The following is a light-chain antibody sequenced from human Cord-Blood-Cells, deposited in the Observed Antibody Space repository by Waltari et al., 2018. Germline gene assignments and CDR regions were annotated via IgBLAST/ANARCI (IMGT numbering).Light chain of an antibody. V-gene: IGKV1-5*03. J-gene: IGKJ2*01. CDR3: QQYNIYSYT. CDR1: QSISSW. Sequence: DIQMTPSPSTLSASVGARATITCRASQSISSWLAWYQQKPGKAPKLLIYKASSLESGVPSRFSGSGSGTEFTLTISSLQPDDFATYYCQQYNIYSYTFGQGTKLEIK. CDR2: KAS.